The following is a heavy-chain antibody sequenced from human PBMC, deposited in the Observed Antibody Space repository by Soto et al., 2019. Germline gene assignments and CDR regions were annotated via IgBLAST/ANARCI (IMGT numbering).Heavy chain of an antibody. V-gene: IGHV4-30-2*01. CDR2: IYQTGAT. CDR3: ARAVFCTDGFCFPNWLDP. CDR1: GDSITTGGHS. Sequence: LGLTCTFSGDSITTGGHSWSWIRQPPGEGLEWIGYIYQTGATQYNPSLSGRVSISADRSKNQFSLHLTSVTAADTAVYYCARAVFCTDGFCFPNWLDPWGQGILVTVSS. D-gene: IGHD2-8*01. J-gene: IGHJ5*02.